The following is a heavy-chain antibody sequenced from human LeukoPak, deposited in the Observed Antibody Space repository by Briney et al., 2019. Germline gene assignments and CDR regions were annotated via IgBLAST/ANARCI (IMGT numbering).Heavy chain of an antibody. CDR1: GGSISSGSYY. Sequence: PSETLSLTCTVSGGSISSGSYYWSWIRQPAGKGLEWIGRIYTSGSTNYNPSLKSRVTISVDTSKNQFSLKLSSVTAADTAVYYCARTTVTTDYYYYYMDVWGKGTTVT. J-gene: IGHJ6*03. D-gene: IGHD4-17*01. CDR2: IYTSGST. CDR3: ARTTVTTDYYYYYMDV. V-gene: IGHV4-61*02.